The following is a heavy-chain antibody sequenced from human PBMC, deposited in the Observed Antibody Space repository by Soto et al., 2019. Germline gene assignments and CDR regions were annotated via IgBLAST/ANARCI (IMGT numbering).Heavy chain of an antibody. V-gene: IGHV3-30*03. CDR1: GFTFSSYG. J-gene: IGHJ5*02. D-gene: IGHD3-10*01. CDR2: ISYDGSNK. Sequence: SLRLSCAASGFTFSSYGMHWVRQAPGKGLEWVAVISYDGSNKYYADSVKGRFTISRDNSKNTLYLQMNSLRAEDTAVYYCARDGTVRGLFDWFDPWGQGTLVTVSS. CDR3: ARDGTVRGLFDWFDP.